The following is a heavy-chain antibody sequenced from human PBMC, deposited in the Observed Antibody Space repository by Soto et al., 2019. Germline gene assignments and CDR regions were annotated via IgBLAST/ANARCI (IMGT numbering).Heavy chain of an antibody. CDR2: ISTTGGHV. CDR1: GFLFRNYE. J-gene: IGHJ5*02. CDR3: VSQPRWARPFEP. Sequence: EVRLVESGGDLVKSGGSLRLSCVGSGFLFRNYEMNWVRQAPGKGLEWLAHISTTGGHVSESDSVKGRFTTSRDNTKHTLYLKMNSLRTEDTGVYYCVSQPRWARPFEPWGQGALVNVSS. V-gene: IGHV3-48*03. D-gene: IGHD3-9*01.